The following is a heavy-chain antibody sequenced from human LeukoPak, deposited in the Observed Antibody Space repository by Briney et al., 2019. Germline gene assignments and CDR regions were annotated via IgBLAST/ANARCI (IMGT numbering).Heavy chain of an antibody. CDR2: ITGSGGNR. Sequence: PGGSLRLSCAASGFTFSGHGMNWVRQAPGKGLEWVSGITGSGGNRYYADSVKGRFTISRDNSKNTLYLQMKSLRTEDTAVYYCAAFPRWLQLVGHYWGQGTLVTVPS. J-gene: IGHJ4*02. V-gene: IGHV3-23*01. CDR3: AAFPRWLQLVGHY. CDR1: GFTFSGHG. D-gene: IGHD5-24*01.